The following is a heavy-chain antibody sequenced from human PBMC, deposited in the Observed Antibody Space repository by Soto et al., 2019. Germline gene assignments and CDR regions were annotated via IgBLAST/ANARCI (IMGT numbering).Heavy chain of an antibody. Sequence: GASVKVSCKASGGTFSSYAISWVRQAPGQGLEWMGGIIPIFGTANYAQKFQGRVTITADESTSTAYMELSSLRSEDTAVYYCAREDYYDSSGYPPAEYFQHWGQGTLVTVSS. CDR1: GGTFSSYA. D-gene: IGHD3-22*01. J-gene: IGHJ1*01. V-gene: IGHV1-69*13. CDR2: IIPIFGTA. CDR3: AREDYYDSSGYPPAEYFQH.